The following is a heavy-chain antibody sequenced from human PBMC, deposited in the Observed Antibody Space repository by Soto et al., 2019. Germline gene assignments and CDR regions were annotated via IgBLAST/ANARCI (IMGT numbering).Heavy chain of an antibody. CDR3: AREFSRVGATLSYYYYGMDV. Sequence: ASLKVSCKASGYTFTSYYMHWVRQAPGQGLEWMGIINPSGGSTSYAQKFQGRVTMTRDTSTSTVYMELSSLRSEDTAVYYCAREFSRVGATLSYYYYGMDVWGQGTRVTVSS. D-gene: IGHD1-26*01. V-gene: IGHV1-46*01. J-gene: IGHJ6*02. CDR2: INPSGGST. CDR1: GYTFTSYY.